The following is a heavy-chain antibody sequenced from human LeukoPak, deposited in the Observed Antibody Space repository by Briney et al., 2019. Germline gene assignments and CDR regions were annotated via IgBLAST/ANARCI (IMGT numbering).Heavy chain of an antibody. D-gene: IGHD4-4*01. CDR1: GFTFSSYS. Sequence: GGSLRLSCAASGFTFSSYSMNWVRQAPGKGLEWVSSISSSSSYIYCADSVKGRFTISRDNAKNSLYLQMNSLRAEDTAVYYCARDKSPTVTTSFLYYYYYYGMDVWGQGTTVTVSS. V-gene: IGHV3-21*01. J-gene: IGHJ6*02. CDR3: ARDKSPTVTTSFLYYYYYYGMDV. CDR2: ISSSSSYI.